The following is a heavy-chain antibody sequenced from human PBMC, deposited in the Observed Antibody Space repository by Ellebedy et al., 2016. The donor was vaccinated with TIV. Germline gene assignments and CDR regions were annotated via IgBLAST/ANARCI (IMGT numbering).Heavy chain of an antibody. J-gene: IGHJ4*02. CDR2: ISDNSNYI. CDR3: ARGDSAVAGLFNY. V-gene: IGHV3-21*01. Sequence: PGGSLRLSCAASGFSFNDYGMNWVRQAPGRGLEYVSSISDNSNYIYYADSVKGRFTISSDNAKNSLYLQMNSLRAEDTAVYYCARGDSAVAGLFNYWGQGALVTVSS. D-gene: IGHD6-19*01. CDR1: GFSFNDYG.